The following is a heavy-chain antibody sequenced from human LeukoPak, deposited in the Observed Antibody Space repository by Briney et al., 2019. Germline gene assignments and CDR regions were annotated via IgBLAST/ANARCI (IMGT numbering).Heavy chain of an antibody. D-gene: IGHD3-22*01. CDR1: GGTFSSYA. Sequence: SVKVSCKASGGTFSSYAISWVRQAPGQGLEWMGGIIPIFGTANYAQKFQGRVTITADESTSTAYMELSSLRSEDTAVYYCARGAYYYDSSGYYYPDYWGQGTLVTVSS. CDR3: ARGAYYYDSSGYYYPDY. V-gene: IGHV1-69*01. CDR2: IIPIFGTA. J-gene: IGHJ4*02.